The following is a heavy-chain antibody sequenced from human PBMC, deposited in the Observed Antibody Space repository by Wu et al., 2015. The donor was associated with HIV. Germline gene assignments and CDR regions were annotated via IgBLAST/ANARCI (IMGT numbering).Heavy chain of an antibody. Sequence: QVQLVQSGAEVKKPGSSVKVSCKASGGTFSSYAISWVRQAPGQGLEWMGRIIPIFGTANYAQKFQGRVTITADGSTSTAYMELSSLRSEDTAVYYCARESMVRGHENYYYGMDVWGQGTTVTVSS. D-gene: IGHD3-10*01. CDR3: ARESMVRGHENYYYGMDV. CDR2: IIPIFGTA. J-gene: IGHJ6*02. V-gene: IGHV1-69*13. CDR1: GGTFSSYA.